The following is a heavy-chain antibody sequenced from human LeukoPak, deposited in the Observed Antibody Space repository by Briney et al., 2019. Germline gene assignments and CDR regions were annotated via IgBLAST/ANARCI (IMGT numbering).Heavy chain of an antibody. J-gene: IGHJ4*02. V-gene: IGHV3-7*01. CDR3: ARGISTSY. CDR1: GFNVSSSY. D-gene: IGHD3-3*02. Sequence: GGSLRLSCAASGFNVSSSYVSWVRQAPGKGLEWVANINPDGSEKNYVDSVKGRFTISRDNSWNSLYLQMNSLRAEDTAVYYCARGISTSYWGQGTLVTVSS. CDR2: INPDGSEK.